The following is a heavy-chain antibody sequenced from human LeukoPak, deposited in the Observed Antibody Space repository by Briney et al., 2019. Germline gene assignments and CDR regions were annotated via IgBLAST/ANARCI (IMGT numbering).Heavy chain of an antibody. V-gene: IGHV1-2*02. J-gene: IGHJ4*02. CDR3: AKREGYCSSTSCYVAFDY. CDR1: GYTFTGYY. Sequence: ASVKVSCKASGYTFTGYYMHWVRQAPGQGLEWIGWINPNSGGTNYAQKFQGRVTMTRDTSISTAYMELSSLRSEDTAVYYCAKREGYCSSTSCYVAFDYWGQGTLVTVSS. CDR2: INPNSGGT. D-gene: IGHD2-2*01.